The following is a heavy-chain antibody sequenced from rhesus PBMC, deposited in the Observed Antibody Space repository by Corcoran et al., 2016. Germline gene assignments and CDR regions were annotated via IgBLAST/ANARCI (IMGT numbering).Heavy chain of an antibody. D-gene: IGHD3-9*01. CDR1: GGSVSSTNW. CDR3: AKGGYYFDY. J-gene: IGHJ4*01. V-gene: IGHV4-57*01. Sequence: QLQLQESDPGLVKPSETLSLTCAVSGGSVSSTNWWSWIRQPPGKGLEWIGRISGSGGSTSYNPSPTSRFTISTDTSKNQFYLKVSSVTAADTAVYYCAKGGYYFDYWGQGVLVTVSS. CDR2: ISGSGGST.